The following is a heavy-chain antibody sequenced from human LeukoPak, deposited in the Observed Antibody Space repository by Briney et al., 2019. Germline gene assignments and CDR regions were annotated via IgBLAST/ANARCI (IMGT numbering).Heavy chain of an antibody. V-gene: IGHV1-2*02. CDR2: INPKSGDT. CDR3: ARDGNFDY. CDR1: GGTFSSYA. Sequence: ASVKVSCKASGGTFSSYAISWVRQAPGQGLEWMGWINPKSGDTNYAQKFQDRVTMTRDTSISTAYMELSRLKSDDTAVFYCARDGNFDYWGQGTLVTVSS. J-gene: IGHJ4*02.